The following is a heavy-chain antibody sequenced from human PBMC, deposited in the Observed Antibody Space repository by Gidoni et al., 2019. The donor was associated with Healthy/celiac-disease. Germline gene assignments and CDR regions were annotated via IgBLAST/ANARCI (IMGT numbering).Heavy chain of an antibody. Sequence: EVQLLESGGGLVQPGWSLRLSCAASGFTFSSYAMSWVRQAPGKGLEWVSAIRGSGGSTYYADSVKGRFTISRDNSKNTLYLQMNSLRAEDTAVYYCAKRAGVDTGFFDYWGQGTLVTVSS. D-gene: IGHD5-18*01. J-gene: IGHJ4*02. V-gene: IGHV3-23*01. CDR3: AKRAGVDTGFFDY. CDR1: GFTFSSYA. CDR2: IRGSGGST.